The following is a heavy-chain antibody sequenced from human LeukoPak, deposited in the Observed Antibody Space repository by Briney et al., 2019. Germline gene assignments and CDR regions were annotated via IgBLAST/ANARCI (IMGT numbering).Heavy chain of an antibody. J-gene: IGHJ6*03. D-gene: IGHD3-10*01. V-gene: IGHV1-69*05. Sequence: SVKVSCKASGGTFSSYAISWVRQAPGQGLEWMGGIIPIFGTANYAQKFQGRVTITTDESTSTAYMELSSLRSEDTAVYYCARGVGEADHYYYYYYMDVWGKGTTVTVSS. CDR1: GGTFSSYA. CDR3: ARGVGEADHYYYYYYMDV. CDR2: IIPIFGTA.